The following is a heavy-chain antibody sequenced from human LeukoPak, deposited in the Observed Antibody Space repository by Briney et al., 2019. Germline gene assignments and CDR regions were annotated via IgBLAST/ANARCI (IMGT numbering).Heavy chain of an antibody. Sequence: GGSLRLSFAASGFTFDDYAMHWVRQAPGKGLEWVSGISWNSGSIGYADSVKGRFTISRDNAKNSLYLQMNSLRAEDTALYYCATRRGGWGQGTLVTVSS. V-gene: IGHV3-9*01. D-gene: IGHD3-10*01. J-gene: IGHJ4*02. CDR3: ATRRGG. CDR2: ISWNSGSI. CDR1: GFTFDDYA.